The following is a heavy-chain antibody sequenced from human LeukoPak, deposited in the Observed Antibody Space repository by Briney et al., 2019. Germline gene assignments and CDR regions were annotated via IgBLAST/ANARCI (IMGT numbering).Heavy chain of an antibody. Sequence: PGGSLRLSCAASGFTLNTYWMTWVRQAPGQGLEWVAVIWYDGSKENYVDSVRGRFTISRDNSKNTVCLQMNSLRAEDTAVYYCARVNGWSQFDIWGQGAMVTVSS. CDR3: ARVNGWSQFDI. V-gene: IGHV3-33*07. D-gene: IGHD6-19*01. J-gene: IGHJ3*02. CDR1: GFTLNTYW. CDR2: IWYDGSKE.